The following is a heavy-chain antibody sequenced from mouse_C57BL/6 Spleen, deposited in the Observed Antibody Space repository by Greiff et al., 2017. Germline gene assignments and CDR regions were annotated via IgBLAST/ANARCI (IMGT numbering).Heavy chain of an antibody. CDR2: ISYDGSN. V-gene: IGHV3-6*01. CDR3: ARGDDGYYEDAMDY. D-gene: IGHD2-3*01. CDR1: GYSITSGYY. Sequence: EVQVVESGPGLVKPSQSLSLTCSVTGYSITSGYYWNWIRQFPGNKLEWMGYISYDGSNNYNPSLKNRISITRDTSKNQFFLKLNSVTTEDTATYYCARGDDGYYEDAMDYWGQGTSVTVSS. J-gene: IGHJ4*01.